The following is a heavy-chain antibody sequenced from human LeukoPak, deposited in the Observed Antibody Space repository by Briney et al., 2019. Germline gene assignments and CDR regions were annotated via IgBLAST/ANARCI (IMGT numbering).Heavy chain of an antibody. J-gene: IGHJ6*03. Sequence: PSETLSLTCTVSGGSISTYYWSWIRQPPGRGLEWIGYIYYSGSTNYNPSLKSRVTMSIDTSKKQFSLRLSSVTTADTAVYYCASQISSRLPGYYYMNVWGKGTTVTVSS. CDR3: ASQISSRLPGYYYMNV. D-gene: IGHD6-13*01. CDR1: GGSISTYY. V-gene: IGHV4-59*01. CDR2: IYYSGST.